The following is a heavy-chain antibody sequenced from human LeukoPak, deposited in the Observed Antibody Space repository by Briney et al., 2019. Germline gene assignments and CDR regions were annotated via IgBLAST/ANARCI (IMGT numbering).Heavy chain of an antibody. Sequence: GASVKVSCKASGYTFNGYYMHWVRQAPGQGLEWMGWINPHSGGTNYAQKFEGRVTMTRDTSITTAYMELSRLRSDDTAVYYCARDSIVGATSVNWFDPWGQGTLVTVSS. CDR1: GYTFNGYY. CDR3: ARDSIVGATSVNWFDP. V-gene: IGHV1-2*02. D-gene: IGHD1-26*01. J-gene: IGHJ5*02. CDR2: INPHSGGT.